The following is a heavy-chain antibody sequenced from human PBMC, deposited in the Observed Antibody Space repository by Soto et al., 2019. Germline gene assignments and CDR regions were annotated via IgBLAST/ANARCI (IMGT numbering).Heavy chain of an antibody. J-gene: IGHJ4*02. CDR1: RFTFNTFA. D-gene: IGHD3-3*01. CDR2: INAGGRNT. CDR3: AKHSYSDFWPGHYYYLDY. Sequence: PGGSLRLSCVTSRFTFNTFAMSWVRQAPGEGLEWVSAINAGGRNTYYADSVKGRFTISRDNSKNTLYLQMDSLRAEDTAVYYCAKHSYSDFWPGHYYYLDYWGQGTLVTVSS. V-gene: IGHV3-23*01.